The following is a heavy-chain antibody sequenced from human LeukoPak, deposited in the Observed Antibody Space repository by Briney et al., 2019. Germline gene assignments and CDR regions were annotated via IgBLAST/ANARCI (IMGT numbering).Heavy chain of an antibody. CDR1: GGSISSGDYY. CDR3: ARVSGAAFPFIDY. V-gene: IGHV4-30-4*01. Sequence: SETLSLTCTVSGGSISSGDYYWSWIRQPPGKGLEWIGYIYYSGSTYYNPSLKRRVTISVDTSKNQFSLKLSSVTAADTAVYYCARVSGAAFPFIDYWGQGTLVTVSS. J-gene: IGHJ4*02. CDR2: IYYSGST. D-gene: IGHD3-10*01.